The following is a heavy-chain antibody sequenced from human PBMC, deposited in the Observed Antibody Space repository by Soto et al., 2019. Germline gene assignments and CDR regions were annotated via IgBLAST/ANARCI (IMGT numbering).Heavy chain of an antibody. CDR2: ISAYNGNT. CDR1: GGTFSSYA. CDR3: ARVGTKRIAARPDY. Sequence: ASVKVSCKASGGTFSSYAISWVRQAPGQGLEWMGWISAYNGNTNYAQKLQGRVTMTTDTSTSTAYMELRSLRSDDTAVYYCARVGTKRIAARPDYWGQGTLVTVSS. J-gene: IGHJ4*02. V-gene: IGHV1-18*01. D-gene: IGHD6-6*01.